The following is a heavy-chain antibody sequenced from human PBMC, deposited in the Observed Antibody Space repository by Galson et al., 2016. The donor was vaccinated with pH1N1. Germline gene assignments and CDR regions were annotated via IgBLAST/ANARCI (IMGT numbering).Heavy chain of an antibody. D-gene: IGHD3-3*01. CDR3: ARDVGRYSDYLRASYTHAAFDL. CDR2: MNPYSGAT. V-gene: IGHV1-8*01. J-gene: IGHJ3*01. CDR1: EYSFTSYD. Sequence: QSGAEVKKPGESLKVSCKASEYSFTSYDINWVRQATGQGPEWMGWMNPYSGATGYSEKFQGRVTMTRDTSTSTAYVELSGLRSEDTASYDCARDVGRYSDYLRASYTHAAFDLWGQGTMIIVSS.